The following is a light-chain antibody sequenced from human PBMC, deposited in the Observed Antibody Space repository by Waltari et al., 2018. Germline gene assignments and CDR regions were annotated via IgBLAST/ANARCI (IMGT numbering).Light chain of an antibody. CDR3: QQYDNRPLT. CDR2: DAS. J-gene: IGKJ4*01. CDR1: QDISNY. V-gene: IGKV1-33*01. Sequence: DLHMTQSPSSLSASVGDSVTITCQASQDISNYLNWYQQKPGKAPKLLIYDASNLETGVPSRFSGSGSGTDFTFTISSLQPEDIATYYCQQYDNRPLTFGGGTKVEIK.